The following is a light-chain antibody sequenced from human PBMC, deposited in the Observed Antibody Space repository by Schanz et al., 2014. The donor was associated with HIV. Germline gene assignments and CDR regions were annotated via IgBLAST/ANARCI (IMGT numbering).Light chain of an antibody. V-gene: IGKV3-20*01. CDR3: QQYGGSPFT. Sequence: EIVMTQSPATLSVSPGERATLSCRASQSVSSNLAWYQQKPGQAPRLLIYGASSRATGIPDRFSGSGSGTDFTLTISRLEPDDFAVYYCQQYGGSPFTFGGGTKVEIK. CDR1: QSVSSN. CDR2: GAS. J-gene: IGKJ4*01.